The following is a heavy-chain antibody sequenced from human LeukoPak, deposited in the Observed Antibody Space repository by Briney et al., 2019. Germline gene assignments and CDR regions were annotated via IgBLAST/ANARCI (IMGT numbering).Heavy chain of an antibody. CDR3: VKGGRDGYNWAFDY. J-gene: IGHJ4*02. D-gene: IGHD5-24*01. CDR2: VRSNGGST. CDR1: GFSFSGYA. V-gene: IGHV3-64D*09. Sequence: PGGSLRLSCSASGFSFSGYAMHWVGQAPGKRLECVSGVRSNGGSTYYADSVKGRFIISRDNSKNTLYLQMSSLRAEDTAVYYCVKGGRDGYNWAFDYWGQGTLVTVSS.